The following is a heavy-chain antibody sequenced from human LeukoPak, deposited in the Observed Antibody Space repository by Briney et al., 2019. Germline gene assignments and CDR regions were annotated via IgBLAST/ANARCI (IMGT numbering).Heavy chain of an antibody. CDR2: IWYDGSNK. CDR3: ARETGFY. CDR1: GFTFSNYG. J-gene: IGHJ4*02. D-gene: IGHD1-14*01. Sequence: GGSLRLSCAASGFTFSNYGMHWVRQAPGKGLEWVAVIWYDGSNKYYADSVKGRFTISRDNSRNTLYLQMNTLRAEDTAVYYCARETGFYWGQGTLVTVSS. V-gene: IGHV3-33*01.